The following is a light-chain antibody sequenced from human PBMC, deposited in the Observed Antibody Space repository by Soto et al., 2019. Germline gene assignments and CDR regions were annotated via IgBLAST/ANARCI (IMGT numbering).Light chain of an antibody. J-gene: IGKJ5*01. CDR3: QQRSSWPPL. CDR1: QSVGSY. V-gene: IGKV3-11*01. Sequence: EIVLTQSPATLSLYPGERATLSCRASQSVGSYLVWYQQKPGQAPRLLIHGASNRATGIPARFSGSGSETDFTLTISSLEPEDFAVYYCQQRSSWPPLFGQGTRLEIK. CDR2: GAS.